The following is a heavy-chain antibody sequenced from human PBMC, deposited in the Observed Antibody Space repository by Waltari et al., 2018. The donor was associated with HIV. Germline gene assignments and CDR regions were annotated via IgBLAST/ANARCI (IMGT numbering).Heavy chain of an antibody. Sequence: QLQLQESGPGLVKPSETLSLTCTVSRGSLSRSSYYWGWIRQPPGTGLASLGSIYYSGTTYYNPSLKSRVTISVDTSKNQFSLKLSSVTAADTAVYYCARLRWGYYDSSGYMPSSETPYYFDYWGQGTLVTVSS. CDR1: RGSLSRSSYY. V-gene: IGHV4-39*01. J-gene: IGHJ4*02. CDR3: ARLRWGYYDSSGYMPSSETPYYFDY. D-gene: IGHD3-22*01. CDR2: IYYSGTT.